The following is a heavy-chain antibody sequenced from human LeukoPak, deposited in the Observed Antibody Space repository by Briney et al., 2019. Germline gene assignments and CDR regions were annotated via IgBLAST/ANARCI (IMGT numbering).Heavy chain of an antibody. CDR3: ARDRAAADAFDI. Sequence: GGSLRLSCAASGFTFSDYGFHWVRQAPGKGLESVALISHDGSKKDYGDSVKGRFTISRDNSKNSLHLQMNSLRAEDTAVYYCARDRAAADAFDIWGQGTMVTVSS. D-gene: IGHD6-13*01. CDR1: GFTFSDYG. J-gene: IGHJ3*02. V-gene: IGHV3-30*03. CDR2: ISHDGSKK.